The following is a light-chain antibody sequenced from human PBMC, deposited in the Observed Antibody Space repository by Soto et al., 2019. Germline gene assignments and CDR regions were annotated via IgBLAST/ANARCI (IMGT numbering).Light chain of an antibody. CDR2: LESSGSY. J-gene: IGLJ3*02. CDR1: SGHSTYV. V-gene: IGLV4-60*02. Sequence: LVLTQSSSASASLGSSVKLTCTLSSGHSTYVIAWHQQQPGKAPRYLMRLESSGSYNKGSGVPDRFSVSSSGADRYLTISNFQFEDEADYYCETWDSNTRVFGGGTKLTVL. CDR3: ETWDSNTRV.